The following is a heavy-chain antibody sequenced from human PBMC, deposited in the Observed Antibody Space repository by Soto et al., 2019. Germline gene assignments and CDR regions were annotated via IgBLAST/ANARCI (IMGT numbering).Heavy chain of an antibody. V-gene: IGHV3-48*01. Sequence: GGSLRLSCAASGFTFSSYSMNWVRQAPGKGLEWVSYISSSSSTIYYADSVKGRFTISRDNAKNSLYLQMNSLRAEDTAVYYCAREIAALNYFDYWGQGTPVTVPQ. D-gene: IGHD2-15*01. CDR1: GFTFSSYS. CDR3: AREIAALNYFDY. CDR2: ISSSSSTI. J-gene: IGHJ4*02.